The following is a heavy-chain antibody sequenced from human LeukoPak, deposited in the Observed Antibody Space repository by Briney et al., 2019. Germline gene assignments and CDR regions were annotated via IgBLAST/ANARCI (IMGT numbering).Heavy chain of an antibody. D-gene: IGHD2-2*01. CDR1: GGSFGGYY. Sequence: PSETLSLTCAVYGGSFGGYYWSWIRQPPGKGLEWIGEINHSGSTNYNPSLKSRVTISVDTSKNQFSLKLSSVTAADTAVYYCARGADIVVVPAGLYYFDYWGQGTLVTVSS. J-gene: IGHJ4*02. CDR2: INHSGST. CDR3: ARGADIVVVPAGLYYFDY. V-gene: IGHV4-34*01.